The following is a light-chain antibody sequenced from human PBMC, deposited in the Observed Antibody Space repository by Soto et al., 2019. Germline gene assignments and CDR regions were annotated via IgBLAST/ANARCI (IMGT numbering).Light chain of an antibody. J-gene: IGKJ4*01. CDR2: GAT. Sequence: EIVLTQSPGTLSLSPGEGATLSCRASQSVSSSYVAWYQQKPGQAPRLLIYGATNRATGISDRFSGSGSGADFTLTISRLQPEDFAVYYCQQYGRSPLTFGGGTKVDIK. CDR3: QQYGRSPLT. V-gene: IGKV3-20*01. CDR1: QSVSSSY.